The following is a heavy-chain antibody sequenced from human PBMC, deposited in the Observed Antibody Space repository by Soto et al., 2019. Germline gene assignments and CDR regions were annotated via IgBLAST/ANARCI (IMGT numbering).Heavy chain of an antibody. CDR3: ARDTLGGAYDFRH. V-gene: IGHV3-66*01. CDR1: GFSVSNLF. Sequence: EVQLVESGGGLVQPGGSLRLSCAASGFSVSNLFMTWVRQPQGKGLEWVSVISSDGSTYYADSVKGRFTISRDNSKNTLYREMNSLRAGDTAVYYCARDTLGGAYDFRHGGQGTLVTVSS. CDR2: ISSDGST. D-gene: IGHD3-3*01. J-gene: IGHJ4*02.